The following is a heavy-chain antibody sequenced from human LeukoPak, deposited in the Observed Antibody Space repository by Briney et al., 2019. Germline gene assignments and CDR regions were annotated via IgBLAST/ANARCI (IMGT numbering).Heavy chain of an antibody. CDR2: IRYDGSNK. Sequence: GSLRLSCAASGFTFSSYGMHWVRQAPGKGLEWVAVIRYDGSNKYYADSVKGRFTISRDNSKSTLYLQMNSLRAEDTAVYYCARDSVSVVVPAAVNWFDPWGQGTLVTVSS. V-gene: IGHV3-33*01. CDR3: ARDSVSVVVPAAVNWFDP. CDR1: GFTFSSYG. D-gene: IGHD2-2*01. J-gene: IGHJ5*02.